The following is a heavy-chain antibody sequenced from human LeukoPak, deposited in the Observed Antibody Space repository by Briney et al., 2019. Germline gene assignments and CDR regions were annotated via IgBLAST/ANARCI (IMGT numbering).Heavy chain of an antibody. CDR1: GYTFTSYD. CDR3: ARVWRRSVTTLLSSARKGYYYYMDV. CDR2: MNPNSGNT. V-gene: IGHV1-8*01. Sequence: ASVKVSCKASGYTFTSYDINWVRQATGQGLEWMGWMNPNSGNTGYAQKFQGRVTMTRNTSISTAYMELSSLRSEDTAVYYCARVWRRSVTTLLSSARKGYYYYMDVWGKGTTVTVSS. D-gene: IGHD4-11*01. J-gene: IGHJ6*03.